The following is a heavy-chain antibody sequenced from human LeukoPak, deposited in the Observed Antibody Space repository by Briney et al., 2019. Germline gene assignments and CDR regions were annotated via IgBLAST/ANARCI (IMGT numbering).Heavy chain of an antibody. D-gene: IGHD2-2*01. CDR3: ARTYCSTNACPFDR. V-gene: IGHV4-59*08. Sequence: SETLSLTCTVSGGSISTYYWSWIRQPPGKGLECLGFIFHTGTTNYNPSLKSRVTISVDPSKNQFSLKLSSVTAADTAIYYCARTYCSTNACPFDRWGQGTLVTVSS. CDR1: GGSISTYY. J-gene: IGHJ4*02. CDR2: IFHTGTT.